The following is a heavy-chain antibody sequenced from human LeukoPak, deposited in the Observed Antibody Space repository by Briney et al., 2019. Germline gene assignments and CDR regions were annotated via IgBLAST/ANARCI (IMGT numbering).Heavy chain of an antibody. CDR2: ISSSGSTI. V-gene: IGHV3-48*03. J-gene: IGHJ4*02. D-gene: IGHD3-16*01. CDR3: ARDHQAGGDY. Sequence: PGVSLRLSCASSVFTFSSYEMNWVRQAPGKGLEGVSYISSSGSTIYYADSVKGRFTISRDNAKNSLYLQMNSLRAEDTAVYYCARDHQAGGDYWGQGPLVTVSS. CDR1: VFTFSSYE.